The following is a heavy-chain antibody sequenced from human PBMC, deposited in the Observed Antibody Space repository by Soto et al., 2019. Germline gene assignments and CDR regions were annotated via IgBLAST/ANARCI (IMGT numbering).Heavy chain of an antibody. Sequence: QVQLVESGGGVVQHGRSPRPSCAASGFTFSSYAMHWVRQAPGKGLEWVAVISYDGSNKNHADTVKGRFTISRDNSKNTLYLQMNSLRAEDTAVYYCARGYDFWSGYYYPYGMDVWGQGTTVTVSS. CDR1: GFTFSSYA. CDR3: ARGYDFWSGYYYPYGMDV. D-gene: IGHD3-3*01. J-gene: IGHJ6*02. V-gene: IGHV3-30-3*01. CDR2: ISYDGSNK.